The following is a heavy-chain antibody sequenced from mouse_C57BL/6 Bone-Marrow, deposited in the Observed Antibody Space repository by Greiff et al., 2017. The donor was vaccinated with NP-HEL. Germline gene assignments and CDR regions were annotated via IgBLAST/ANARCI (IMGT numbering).Heavy chain of an antibody. CDR1: GYTFTTYP. J-gene: IGHJ2*01. CDR2: FHPYNDDT. V-gene: IGHV1-47*01. D-gene: IGHD2-1*01. Sequence: VKLMESGAELVKPGASVKMSCKASGYTFTTYPIEWVKQNHGKSLEWIGNFHPYNDDTEYNEKFKNKATLTVEKSSSTVYLELSRLTSDDSSVYYCARGGNYWYSFDYWGQGTTLTVSS. CDR3: ARGGNYWYSFDY.